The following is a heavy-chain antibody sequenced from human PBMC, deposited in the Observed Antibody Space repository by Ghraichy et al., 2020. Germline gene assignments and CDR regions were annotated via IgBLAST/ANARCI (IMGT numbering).Heavy chain of an antibody. CDR3: AKRFYYDSSGTKDAFDI. D-gene: IGHD3-22*01. J-gene: IGHJ3*02. CDR1: GFTFSSYA. V-gene: IGHV3-23*01. CDR2: ISGSGGST. Sequence: LSLTCAASGFTFSSYAMSWVRQAPGKGLEWVSAISGSGGSTYYADSVKGRFTISRDNSKNTLYLQMNSLRAEDTAVYYCAKRFYYDSSGTKDAFDIWGQGTMVTVSS.